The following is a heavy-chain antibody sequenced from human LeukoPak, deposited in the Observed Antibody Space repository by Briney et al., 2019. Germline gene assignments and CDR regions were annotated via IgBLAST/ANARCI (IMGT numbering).Heavy chain of an antibody. CDR1: GFTLSGYA. D-gene: IGHD3-22*01. CDR3: AKDVRYDSSGIFDY. V-gene: IGHV3-23*01. J-gene: IGHJ4*02. Sequence: GGSLRLSCAASGFTLSGYAMSWVRQAPGKGLEWASSISGSGGSTHYADSVKGRFTIFRDNSKNTLYLQMNSLRAEDTAVYFCAKDVRYDSSGIFDYWGQGTLVTVSS. CDR2: ISGSGGST.